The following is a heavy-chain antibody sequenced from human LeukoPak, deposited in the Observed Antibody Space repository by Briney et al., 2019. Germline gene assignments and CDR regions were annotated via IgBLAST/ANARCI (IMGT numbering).Heavy chain of an antibody. CDR1: GGSISSYY. J-gene: IGHJ6*03. CDR3: ARMVRGRGYYYYYMDV. CDR2: IYHTGST. Sequence: SETLSLTCTVSGGSISSYYWSWIRQPPGKGLEWIGYIYHTGSTSYNPSLKGRVAISVDTSKNEFSLKLSSVTAADTAVYSCARMVRGRGYYYYYMDVWGKGTTVTVSS. D-gene: IGHD3-10*01. V-gene: IGHV4-59*08.